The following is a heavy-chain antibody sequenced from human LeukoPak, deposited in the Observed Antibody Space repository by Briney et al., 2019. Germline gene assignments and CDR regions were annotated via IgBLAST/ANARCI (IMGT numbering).Heavy chain of an antibody. D-gene: IGHD5-24*01. CDR2: IKQEGSEK. CDR1: GFTFSSYW. J-gene: IGHJ4*02. Sequence: GGSLRLSCAASGFTFSSYWMSGVRQAPGKGREWVANIKQEGSEKYYVDSVKGRFTISRDNAKNSLYLQMNSLRAEDTAVYYCARDQLLMATIDYWGQGTLVTVSS. CDR3: ARDQLLMATIDY. V-gene: IGHV3-7*01.